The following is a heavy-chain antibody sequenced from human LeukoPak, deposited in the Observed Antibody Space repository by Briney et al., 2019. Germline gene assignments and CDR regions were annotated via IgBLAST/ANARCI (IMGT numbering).Heavy chain of an antibody. D-gene: IGHD2-15*01. CDR1: GFPFEDYA. CDR2: ISWNSGSV. Sequence: GGSLRLSCAASGFPFEDYAIHWVRQAPGKGLEWVSSISWNSGSVDYADSVKGRFTISRDNSKNTLYLQMNSLRAEDTAVYYCAKDLTRWWFSSFDYWGQGTLVTVSS. CDR3: AKDLTRWWFSSFDY. V-gene: IGHV3-9*01. J-gene: IGHJ4*02.